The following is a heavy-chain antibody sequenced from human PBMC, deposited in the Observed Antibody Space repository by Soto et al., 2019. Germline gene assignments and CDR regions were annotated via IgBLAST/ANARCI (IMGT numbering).Heavy chain of an antibody. V-gene: IGHV3-15*01. J-gene: IGHJ3*02. CDR2: IKSKTDGGTT. CDR1: GFTFSNAW. CDR3: TTDLRLGDTGAFDI. Sequence: EVQLVESGGGLVKPGGSLRLSCAASGFTFSNAWMSCVRQAPGKGLEWVGRIKSKTDGGTTDYAAPVKGRFTISRDDSKNTLYLQMNSLKTEDTAVYYCTTDLRLGDTGAFDIWGQGTMVTVSS. D-gene: IGHD2-2*02.